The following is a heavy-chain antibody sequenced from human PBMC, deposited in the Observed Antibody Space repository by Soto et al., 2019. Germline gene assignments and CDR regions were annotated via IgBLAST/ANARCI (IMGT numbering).Heavy chain of an antibody. J-gene: IGHJ6*02. CDR1: GFTFSSYG. V-gene: IGHV3-30*18. D-gene: IGHD3-3*01. CDR2: ISYDGSNK. Sequence: GGSLRLSCAASGFTFSSYGMHWVRQAPGKGLEWVAVISYDGSNKYYADSVKGRFTISRDNSKNTLYLQMNSLRAEDTAVYYCAKDCQEWAYGMDVWGQGTTVTVSS. CDR3: AKDCQEWAYGMDV.